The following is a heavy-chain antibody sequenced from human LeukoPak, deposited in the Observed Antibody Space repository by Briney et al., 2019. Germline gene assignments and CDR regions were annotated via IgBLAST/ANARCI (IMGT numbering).Heavy chain of an antibody. CDR1: GFTFSSYE. D-gene: IGHD3-10*01. J-gene: IGHJ6*04. CDR3: ARRVRLPDYYGSGGKGYYGMDV. CDR2: TSTSGATI. V-gene: IGHV3-48*03. Sequence: GGSLRLSCAASGFTFSSYEMNWVRQAPGKGLEWVSYTSTSGATIYYADSVKGRFTISRDNAKNSLYLQMNNLRAEDTAAYYCARRVRLPDYYGSGGKGYYGMDVWGKGTTVTVSS.